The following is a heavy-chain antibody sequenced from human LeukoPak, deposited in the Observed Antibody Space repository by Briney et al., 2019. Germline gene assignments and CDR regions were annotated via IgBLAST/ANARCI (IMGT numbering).Heavy chain of an antibody. D-gene: IGHD5-18*01. CDR3: AREGGQLWSPYYYYGMDV. J-gene: IGHJ6*04. CDR1: GFTFSSYG. Sequence: GGSLRLSCAASGFTFSSYGMHWVRQAPGKGVEWVAVIWYDGSNKYYADSVKGRFNIARDNAKNTLYLQMNSLRAEDTAVYYCAREGGQLWSPYYYYGMDVWGKGTTVTVSS. V-gene: IGHV3-33*01. CDR2: IWYDGSNK.